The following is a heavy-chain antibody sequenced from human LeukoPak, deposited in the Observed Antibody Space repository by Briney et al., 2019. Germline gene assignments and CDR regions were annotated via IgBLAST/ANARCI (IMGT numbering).Heavy chain of an antibody. Sequence: GGSLKLSCAASGFTFSGSAMHWVRQASGKGLEWVGRIRSKANSYATAYAASVKGRFTISRDDSKNTLYLQMNSLKTEDTAVYYCTTVGSGSDYWGQGTLVTVSS. CDR3: TTVGSGSDY. CDR2: IRSKANSYAT. V-gene: IGHV3-73*01. D-gene: IGHD3-3*01. CDR1: GFTFSGSA. J-gene: IGHJ4*02.